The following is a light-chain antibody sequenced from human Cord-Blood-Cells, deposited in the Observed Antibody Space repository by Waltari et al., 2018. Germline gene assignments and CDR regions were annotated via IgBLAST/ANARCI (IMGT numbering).Light chain of an antibody. CDR1: QSISSY. CDR3: QQSYSTLFT. CDR2: AAS. Sequence: DIQMTQSPSSLSASVGDRVTITCRASQSISSYLNWYQQKPGNAPKLRIYAASSLQSGVPSRVSGSGSGTDFTLTISSLQPEDFATYYCQQSYSTLFTFGPGTKVDIK. V-gene: IGKV1-39*01. J-gene: IGKJ3*01.